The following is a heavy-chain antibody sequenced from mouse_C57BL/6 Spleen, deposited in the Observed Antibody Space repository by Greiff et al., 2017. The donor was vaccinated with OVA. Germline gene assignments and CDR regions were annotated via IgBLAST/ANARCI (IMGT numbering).Heavy chain of an antibody. D-gene: IGHD1-1*01. CDR2: IDPNSGGT. J-gene: IGHJ3*01. V-gene: IGHV1-62-3*01. CDR3: ARRDYGSSAFAY. CDR1: GYTFTSYW. Sequence: QVQLQQPGAELVKPGASVKLSCKASGYTFTSYWMHWVKQRPGRGLEWIGRIDPNSGGTKYNEKFKSKATLTVDTSSSTAYMELHSLTSEDSAVYFCARRDYGSSAFAYWGQGTLVTVSA.